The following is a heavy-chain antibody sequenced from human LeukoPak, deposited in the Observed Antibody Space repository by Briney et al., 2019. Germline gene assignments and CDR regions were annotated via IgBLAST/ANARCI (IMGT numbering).Heavy chain of an antibody. V-gene: IGHV4-28*01. CDR3: ARYYDFWSGFDY. Sequence: ASETLSLTCAVSGYSISSSNWWGWIRQPPGKGLEWIGYIYYSGSTYYNPSLKSRVTMSVDTSKYQFSLKLSSVTAVDTAVYYCARYYDFWSGFDYWGQGTLVTVSS. D-gene: IGHD3-3*01. CDR1: GYSISSSNW. CDR2: IYYSGST. J-gene: IGHJ4*02.